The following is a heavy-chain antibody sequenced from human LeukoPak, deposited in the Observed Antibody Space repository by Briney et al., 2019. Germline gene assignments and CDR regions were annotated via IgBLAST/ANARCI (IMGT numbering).Heavy chain of an antibody. CDR3: ARANYDGSDY. D-gene: IGHD3-22*01. CDR2: IYTSGTT. CDR1: GGSISSYY. V-gene: IGHV4-4*07. Sequence: KPSETLSLTCTASGGSISSYYWSWIRQPAGKGLEWIGRIYTSGTTNYNPSLKSRVTMSVDTSKNQFSLKMRSVTAADTAVYYCARANYDGSDYWGQGTLVTVSS. J-gene: IGHJ4*02.